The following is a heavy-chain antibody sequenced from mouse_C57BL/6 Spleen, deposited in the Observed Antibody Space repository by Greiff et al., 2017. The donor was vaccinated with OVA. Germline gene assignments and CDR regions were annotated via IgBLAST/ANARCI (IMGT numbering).Heavy chain of an antibody. V-gene: IGHV5-17*01. J-gene: IGHJ1*03. Sequence: EVQLVESGGGLVKPGGSLKLSCAASGFTFSDYGMHWVRQAPEKGLEWVAYISSGSSTIYYADTVKGRFTISRDNAKNTLFLQMTSLRSEDTAMYYCAMLWLRRGLYWDFDVWGTGTTVTVSS. CDR2: ISSGSSTI. D-gene: IGHD2-2*01. CDR1: GFTFSDYG. CDR3: AMLWLRRGLYWDFDV.